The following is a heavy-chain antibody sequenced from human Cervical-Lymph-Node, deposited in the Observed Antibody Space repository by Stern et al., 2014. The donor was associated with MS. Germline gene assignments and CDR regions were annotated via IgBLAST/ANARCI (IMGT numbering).Heavy chain of an antibody. V-gene: IGHV1-69*01. CDR1: GGTFTTYG. CDR2: IIPAFGPP. CDR3: ARDHYNDFGGTGFDP. Sequence: QVQLGQSGAEVKKPGSSVNVSCTASGGTFTTYGFSWVRQAPGQGLEWMGGIIPAFGPPKYAQQFPGRLTITADESTGTVYMELSSLRSEDTAVFYCARDHYNDFGGTGFDPWGQGTLVTVSS. D-gene: IGHD3/OR15-3a*01. J-gene: IGHJ5*02.